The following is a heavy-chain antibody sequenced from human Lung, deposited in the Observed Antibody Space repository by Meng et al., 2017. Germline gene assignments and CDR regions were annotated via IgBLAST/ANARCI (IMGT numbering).Heavy chain of an antibody. CDR3: AGRVMEAAAYDF. J-gene: IGHJ4*02. CDR1: GFSFDSYA. CDR2: ISGRSGFI. D-gene: IGHD6-13*01. V-gene: IGHV3-21*04. Sequence: EVPRVEAGGGPVKPGGSRRLSCSASGFSFDSYAMAWVRQAPGKGLEWVSYISGRSGFIHYADSVKGRFTISRDNSKNTVYLQMNSLRVEDTAVYHCAGRVMEAAAYDFWGQGTLVTASS.